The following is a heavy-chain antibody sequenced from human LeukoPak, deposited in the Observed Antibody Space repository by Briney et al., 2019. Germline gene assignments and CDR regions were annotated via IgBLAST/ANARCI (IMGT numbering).Heavy chain of an antibody. V-gene: IGHV4-61*02. D-gene: IGHD3-22*01. CDR2: IYTSGGTSGST. CDR3: AWGDSSGYPFDP. Sequence: PSETLSLTCTVSGGSISSGNYYWSWIRQPAGKGLEWIGRIYTSGGTSGSTYYNPSPKSRVTISVDTSKNQFSLKLSSVTAADTAVYYCAWGDSSGYPFDPWGQGTLVTVSS. J-gene: IGHJ5*02. CDR1: GGSISSGNYY.